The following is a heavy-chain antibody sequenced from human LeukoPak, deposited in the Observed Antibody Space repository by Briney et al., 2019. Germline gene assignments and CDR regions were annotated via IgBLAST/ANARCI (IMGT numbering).Heavy chain of an antibody. CDR1: GFTFSTFW. CDR2: IKSKIDGGTT. J-gene: IGHJ4*02. Sequence: KSGGSLRLSCAVSGFTFSTFWMTWVRQAPGKGLEWVGRIKSKIDGGTTDYAAPVKGRFTISRDDSKNTVYLQMNSLRAEDTAVYYCAREDRENRPLDYWGQGTLVTVSS. CDR3: AREDRENRPLDY. V-gene: IGHV3-15*01.